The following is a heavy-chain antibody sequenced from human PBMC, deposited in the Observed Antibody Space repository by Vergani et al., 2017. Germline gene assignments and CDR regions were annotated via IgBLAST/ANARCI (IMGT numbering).Heavy chain of an antibody. J-gene: IGHJ6*03. V-gene: IGHV3-21*01. Sequence: EVQLVESGGGLVKPGGSLRLSCAASGFTFSSYSMNWVRQAPGKGLEWVSSISSSSSYIYYADSVKGRFTISRDNAKNSLYLQMNSLRAEDTAVYYCARWRYYYGSGSKDYYYYMDVWGKGTTVTVSS. CDR3: ARWRYYYGSGSKDYYYYMDV. CDR2: ISSSSSYI. D-gene: IGHD3-10*01. CDR1: GFTFSSYS.